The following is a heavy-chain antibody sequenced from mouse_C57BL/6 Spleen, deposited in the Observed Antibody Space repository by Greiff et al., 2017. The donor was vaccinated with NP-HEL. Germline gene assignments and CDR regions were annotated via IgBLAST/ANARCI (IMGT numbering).Heavy chain of an antibody. D-gene: IGHD1-1*01. V-gene: IGHV1-74*01. Sequence: VQLQQPGAELVKPGASVKVSCKASGYTFTSYWMHWVKQRPGQGLEWIGRIHPSDSDTNYNQKFKGKATLTVDKSSSTAYIQLSSLTSEDSAVYYCAIEDYYGSSGLDYWGQGTTLTVSS. CDR3: AIEDYYGSSGLDY. CDR2: IHPSDSDT. J-gene: IGHJ2*01. CDR1: GYTFTSYW.